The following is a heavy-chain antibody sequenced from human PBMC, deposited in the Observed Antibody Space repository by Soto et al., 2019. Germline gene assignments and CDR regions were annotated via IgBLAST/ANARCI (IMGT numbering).Heavy chain of an antibody. Sequence: QVQLQQWGAGLLKPSETLSLTCAVYGGFVSSGSYYWSWIRQPPGKGLEWIGEMSHCGGTHFNPSLKSRVTISVATSKNQFSLKMSSVNAADTALYYCARVERGTATTVVDAFDIWGPGTMVTVSS. V-gene: IGHV4-34*01. D-gene: IGHD1-1*01. J-gene: IGHJ3*02. CDR1: GGFVSSGSYY. CDR2: MSHCGGT. CDR3: ARVERGTATTVVDAFDI.